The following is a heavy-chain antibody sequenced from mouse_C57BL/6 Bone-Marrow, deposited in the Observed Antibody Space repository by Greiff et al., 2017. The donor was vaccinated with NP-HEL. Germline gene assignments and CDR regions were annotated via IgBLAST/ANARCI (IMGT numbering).Heavy chain of an antibody. Sequence: EVKLVESGPGLVKPSQSLSLTCSVSGYSITSGYYWYWIRQFPGNKLEWMGYISYDGSNNYNPSLKNRISITRDTSKNQFFLKLNSVTTEDTATDYCARDSPYSSSPGFAYWGQGTLVTVSA. CDR1: GYSITSGYY. J-gene: IGHJ3*01. V-gene: IGHV3-6*01. D-gene: IGHD1-1*01. CDR2: ISYDGSN. CDR3: ARDSPYSSSPGFAY.